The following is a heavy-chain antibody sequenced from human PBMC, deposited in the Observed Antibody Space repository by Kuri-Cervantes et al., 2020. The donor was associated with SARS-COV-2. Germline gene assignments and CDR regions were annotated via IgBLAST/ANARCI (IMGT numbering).Heavy chain of an antibody. D-gene: IGHD4-11*01. CDR3: ARWGGVDDYSNYEQH. Sequence: SVKVSCKASGGTFSSYAISWVRQAPGQGLEWMGRIIPIFGTANYAQKFQGRVTITADESTSTAYKELSSLRSEDTAVYYCARWGGVDDYSNYEQHWGQGTLVTVSS. V-gene: IGHV1-69*13. CDR2: IIPIFGTA. J-gene: IGHJ1*01. CDR1: GGTFSSYA.